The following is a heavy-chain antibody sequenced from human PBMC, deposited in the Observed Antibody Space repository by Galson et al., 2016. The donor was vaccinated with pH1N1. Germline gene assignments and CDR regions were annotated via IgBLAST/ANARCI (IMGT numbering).Heavy chain of an antibody. J-gene: IGHJ4*02. CDR3: ATEDYYTSLY. CDR2: ISQDGSRK. D-gene: IGHD1-26*01. CDR1: GFIFSDYW. Sequence: SLRLSYAASGFIFSDYWMSWVRQAPGKGLEWVAKISQDGSRKYYVDSMKGRCTISRDNAENSLSLQMNSLRVEDTALYYCATEDYYTSLYWGQGILVTVSS. V-gene: IGHV3-7*01.